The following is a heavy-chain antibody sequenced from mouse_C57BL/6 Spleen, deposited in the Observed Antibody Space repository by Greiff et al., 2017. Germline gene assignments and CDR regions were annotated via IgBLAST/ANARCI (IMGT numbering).Heavy chain of an antibody. CDR1: GYTFTSYW. J-gene: IGHJ4*01. CDR3: ARSYYSNYVGAMDY. CDR2: IHPNSGST. V-gene: IGHV1-64*01. Sequence: VQLQQPGAELVKPGASVKLSCKASGYTFTSYWMHWVKQRPGQGLEWIGMIHPNSGSTNYNEKFKSKATLTVDKSSSTAYMQLSSLTSEDSAVYYSARSYYSNYVGAMDYWGQGTSVTVSS. D-gene: IGHD2-5*01.